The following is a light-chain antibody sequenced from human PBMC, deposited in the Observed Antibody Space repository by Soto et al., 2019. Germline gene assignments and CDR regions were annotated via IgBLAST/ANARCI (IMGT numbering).Light chain of an antibody. CDR2: EVT. CDR1: SNDVGAYNF. Sequence: QSALTQPASVSGSPGQSITISCIGTSNDVGAYNFVSWYQQHPGKAPKLLIYEVTNRPSGISNRFSGSKSGYTASLTISGLQAEDESDYYCSSYTTGSTGVFGGGTKVTVL. V-gene: IGLV2-14*01. CDR3: SSYTTGSTGV. J-gene: IGLJ3*02.